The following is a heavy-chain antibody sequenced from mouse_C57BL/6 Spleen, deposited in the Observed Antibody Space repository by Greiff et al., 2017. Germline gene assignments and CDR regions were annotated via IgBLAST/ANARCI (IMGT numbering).Heavy chain of an antibody. Sequence: VQLQQSGPELVKPGASVKISCKASGYTFTDYYMNWVKQSHGKSLEWIGDINPNNGGTSYNQKFKGKATLTVDKSSSTAYMELRSLTSEDSAVYYCARDPRYYGSSYHFDYWGQGTTLTVSS. D-gene: IGHD1-1*01. CDR2: INPNNGGT. CDR1: GYTFTDYY. CDR3: ARDPRYYGSSYHFDY. J-gene: IGHJ2*01. V-gene: IGHV1-26*01.